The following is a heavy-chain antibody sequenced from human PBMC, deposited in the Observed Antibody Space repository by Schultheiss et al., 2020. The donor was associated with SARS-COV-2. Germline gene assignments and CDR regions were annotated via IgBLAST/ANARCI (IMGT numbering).Heavy chain of an antibody. Sequence: SQTLSLTCTVSGGSISSYYWSWIRQPAGKGLEWIGRIYTSGSTNYNPSLKSRVTISVDTSKNQFSLKLSSVTAADTAVYYCAKDHSSSSYYYYGMDVWGQGTTVTVSS. V-gene: IGHV4-4*07. CDR3: AKDHSSSSYYYYGMDV. CDR2: IYTSGST. D-gene: IGHD6-6*01. CDR1: GGSISSYY. J-gene: IGHJ6*02.